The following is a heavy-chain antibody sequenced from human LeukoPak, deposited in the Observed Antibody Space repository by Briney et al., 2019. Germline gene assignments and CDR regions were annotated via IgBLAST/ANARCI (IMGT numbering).Heavy chain of an antibody. V-gene: IGHV1-18*01. CDR3: ARTYTTGTVMDV. J-gene: IGHJ6*02. CDR1: GYTLTSYG. Sequence: ASVKVSCKASGYTLTSYGISWVRQAPGQGLEWMGWISAYNGNTNYAQKLQGRVTMTKDTSTSTAYMELRSLRSDDTAVYYWARTYTTGTVMDVWGQGTTVTVSS. CDR2: ISAYNGNT. D-gene: IGHD1-1*01.